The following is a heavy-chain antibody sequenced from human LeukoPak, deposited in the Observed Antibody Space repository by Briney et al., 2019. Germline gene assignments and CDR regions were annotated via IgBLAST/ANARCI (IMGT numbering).Heavy chain of an antibody. CDR3: PKFDIVATTDMDV. Sequence: GGSLRLSCAASGFTFDDYAMHWVRQAPGKGLEWVSLISGDGGSTYYADSVKGRFTISRDNSKNSLYLQMNSLRTEDTALYYCPKFDIVATTDMDVWGQGTTVTVSS. D-gene: IGHD5-12*01. J-gene: IGHJ6*02. CDR2: ISGDGGST. CDR1: GFTFDDYA. V-gene: IGHV3-43*02.